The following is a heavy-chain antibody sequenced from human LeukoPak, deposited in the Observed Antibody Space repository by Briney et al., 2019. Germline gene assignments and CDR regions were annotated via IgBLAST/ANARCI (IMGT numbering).Heavy chain of an antibody. Sequence: GASVKVSCKASGYTFTSYGISWVRQAPGQGLEWMGWISAYNGNTNYAQKLQGRVTMTTDTSTSTAYMELRSLRSDDTAVYYCARDRWGSYDFWSGYYTYFDYWGQGTLVTVSS. CDR1: GYTFTSYG. J-gene: IGHJ4*02. D-gene: IGHD3-3*01. V-gene: IGHV1-18*01. CDR3: ARDRWGSYDFWSGYYTYFDY. CDR2: ISAYNGNT.